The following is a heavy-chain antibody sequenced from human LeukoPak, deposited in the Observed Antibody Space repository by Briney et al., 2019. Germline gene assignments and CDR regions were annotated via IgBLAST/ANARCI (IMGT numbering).Heavy chain of an antibody. D-gene: IGHD7-27*01. CDR1: GGTFSSYA. Sequence: SVKVSCKASGGTFSSYAISWVRQAPGQGREWMGGIIPIFGTANYAQKFQGRVTITADESTSTAYMELSSQRSEDTAVYYCARGTEANWGSFDYWGQGTLVTVSS. CDR2: IIPIFGTA. J-gene: IGHJ4*02. CDR3: ARGTEANWGSFDY. V-gene: IGHV1-69*13.